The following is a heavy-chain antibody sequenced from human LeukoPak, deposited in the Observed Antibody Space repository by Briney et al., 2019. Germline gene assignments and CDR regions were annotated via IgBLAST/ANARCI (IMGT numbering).Heavy chain of an antibody. J-gene: IGHJ5*02. Sequence: ASVKVSCKASGYTFTGYYMHWVRQAPGQGLEWMGWINPNSGGTNYAQKFQGWVTMTRDTSISTAYMELSRLRSDDTAVYYCARIAVAGQEAFDPWGQGTLVTVSS. CDR3: ARIAVAGQEAFDP. CDR2: INPNSGGT. D-gene: IGHD6-19*01. V-gene: IGHV1-2*04. CDR1: GYTFTGYY.